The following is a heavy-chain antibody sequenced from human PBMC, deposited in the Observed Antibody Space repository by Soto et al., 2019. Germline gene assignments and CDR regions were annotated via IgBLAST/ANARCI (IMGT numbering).Heavy chain of an antibody. CDR3: ARHPSYDFWSGYTFGVDY. D-gene: IGHD3-3*01. J-gene: IGHJ4*02. CDR1: GGSISSSSYY. Sequence: PSETLSLTCTVSGGSISSSSYYWGWIRRPPGKGLEWIGSIYYSGSTYYNPSLKSRVTISVDTSKNQFSLKLSSVTAADTAVYYCARHPSYDFWSGYTFGVDYWGQGTLVTVSS. CDR2: IYYSGST. V-gene: IGHV4-39*01.